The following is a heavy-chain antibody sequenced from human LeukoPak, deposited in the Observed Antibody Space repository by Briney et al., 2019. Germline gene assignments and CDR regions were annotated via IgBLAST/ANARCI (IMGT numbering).Heavy chain of an antibody. D-gene: IGHD6-13*01. V-gene: IGHV3-74*01. CDR3: LAAAGTIG. Sequence: QPGGSLRLSWAAYGFTFSSYWMHWVRQAPGKGLVWVSRVNNDGSTTNYADSVKGRFTISRDNTKNTLYLQMNSLRAEDTAVYFCLAAAGTIGWGQGTLVTVSS. J-gene: IGHJ4*02. CDR1: GFTFSSYW. CDR2: VNNDGSTT.